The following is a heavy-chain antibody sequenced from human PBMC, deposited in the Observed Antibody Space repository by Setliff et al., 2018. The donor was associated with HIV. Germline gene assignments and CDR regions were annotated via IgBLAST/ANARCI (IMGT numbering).Heavy chain of an antibody. Sequence: ASVKVSCKASGYTFTGYYMHWVRQAPGQGLEWMGWINPNSGGTNYAQKFQGRVTMTRDTSITTACMELSSLRSDDTAVYYCARYTSGWFHFDYWGQGTLVTVSS. V-gene: IGHV1-2*02. J-gene: IGHJ4*02. CDR1: GYTFTGYY. CDR3: ARYTSGWFHFDY. D-gene: IGHD6-19*01. CDR2: INPNSGGT.